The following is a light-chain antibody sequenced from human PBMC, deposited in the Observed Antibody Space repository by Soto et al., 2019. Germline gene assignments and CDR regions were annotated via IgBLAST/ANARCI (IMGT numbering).Light chain of an antibody. J-gene: IGKJ1*01. CDR1: QSISSW. CDR2: KAS. V-gene: IGKV1-5*03. CDR3: QQYNSYSRT. Sequence: DIQMTQSPSTLSASVGDRVNITCRASQSISSWLAWYQQKPGKAPKLLIYKASSLESGVPSRFSGSGSGTEFTLTISSLQPDDFATYDCQQYNSYSRTFGQGTKVEIK.